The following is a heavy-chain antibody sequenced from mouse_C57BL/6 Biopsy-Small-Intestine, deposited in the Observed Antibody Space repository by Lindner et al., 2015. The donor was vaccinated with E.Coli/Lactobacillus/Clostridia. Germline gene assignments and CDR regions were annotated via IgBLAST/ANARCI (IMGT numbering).Heavy chain of an antibody. J-gene: IGHJ4*01. CDR2: INPSTGGT. CDR1: GYSFTGYY. V-gene: IGHV1-43*01. CDR3: ARILYYAMDY. Sequence: VQLQESGPELVKPGASVKISCKASGYSFTGYYMHWVKQSSEKSLEWIGEINPSTGGTSYNQKFKGKATLTVDKSSSTAYMELNSLTSEDSAIYYCARILYYAMDYWGQGTSVTVSS.